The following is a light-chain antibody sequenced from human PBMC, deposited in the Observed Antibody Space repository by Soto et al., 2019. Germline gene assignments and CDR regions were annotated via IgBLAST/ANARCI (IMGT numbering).Light chain of an antibody. Sequence: EIVLTQSPATLSLSPGEGATLSCRASQTVGSKLSGDQHKPGQAPRLLIYDTSNRATGIPARFSGSGSGTDFTLTISSLEPEDFAVYYCHQRKSWPRTFGQGTKVDIK. J-gene: IGKJ1*01. CDR3: HQRKSWPRT. CDR1: QTVGSK. CDR2: DTS. V-gene: IGKV3-11*01.